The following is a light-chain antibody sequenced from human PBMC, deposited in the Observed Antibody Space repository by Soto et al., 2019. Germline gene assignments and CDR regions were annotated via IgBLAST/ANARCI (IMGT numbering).Light chain of an antibody. CDR2: DAS. J-gene: IGKJ5*01. Sequence: EIVLTQSPAALCLSPGQRATLSYKASQSVSSYLAWYQQKPGQAPRLLIYDASNRATGIPARFSGSGSGTDFTLTTSSLEPEDFAVYYCQQRSNWPPITFGQGTRL. CDR1: QSVSSY. CDR3: QQRSNWPPIT. V-gene: IGKV3-11*01.